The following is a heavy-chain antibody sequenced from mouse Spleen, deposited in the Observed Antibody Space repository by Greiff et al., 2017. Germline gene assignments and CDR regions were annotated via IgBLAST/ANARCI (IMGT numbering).Heavy chain of an antibody. V-gene: IGHV5-17*01. J-gene: IGHJ4*01. D-gene: IGHD3-1*01. CDR2: ISSGSSTI. CDR3: ARRAARATLYYAMDY. CDR1: GFTFSDYG. Sequence: EVKLMESGGGLVKPGGSLKLSCAASGFTFSDYGMHWVRQAPEKGLEWVAYISSGSSTIYYADTVKGRFTISRDNAKNTLFLQMTSLRSEDTAMYYCARRAARATLYYAMDYWGQGTSVTVSS.